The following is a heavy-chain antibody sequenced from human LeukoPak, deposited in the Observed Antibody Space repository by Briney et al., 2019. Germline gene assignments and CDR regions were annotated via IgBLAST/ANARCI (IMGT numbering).Heavy chain of an antibody. CDR3: ARVRGSYGHRRTGHFAY. Sequence: SETLSLTCAVYGGSFSGYYWSWIRQPPGKGLECIGEINHSGSTNYNPSLKSRVTISVDTSKNQFSVQLSSVTAEDPAVYYCARVRGSYGHRRTGHFAYWGQGTLVTVSS. J-gene: IGHJ4*02. CDR1: GGSFSGYY. CDR2: INHSGST. V-gene: IGHV4-34*01. D-gene: IGHD3-16*01.